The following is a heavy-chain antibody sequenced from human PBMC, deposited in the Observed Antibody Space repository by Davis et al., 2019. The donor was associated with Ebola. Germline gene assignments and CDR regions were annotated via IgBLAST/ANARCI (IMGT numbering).Heavy chain of an antibody. V-gene: IGHV4-59*12. CDR3: ARETGYYYDSSGYYASYYFDY. CDR1: GGSFSGYY. CDR2: IYYSGST. J-gene: IGHJ4*02. D-gene: IGHD3-22*01. Sequence: SETLSLTCAVYGGSFSGYYWSWIRQPPGKGLEWIGYIYYSGSTNYNPPLKSRVTISVDTSKNQFSLKLSSVTAADTAVYYCARETGYYYDSSGYYASYYFDYWGQGTLVTVSS.